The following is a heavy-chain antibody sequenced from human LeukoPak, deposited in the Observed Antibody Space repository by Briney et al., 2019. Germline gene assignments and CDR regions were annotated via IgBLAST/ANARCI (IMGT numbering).Heavy chain of an antibody. V-gene: IGHV3-53*01. CDR2: IYSGGST. CDR3: ARESRGIFGVVFDY. Sequence: GGSLRLSCAASGFTVSSNYMSWVRQAQGKGLEWVSVIYSGGSTYYADSVKGRFTISRDNSKNTLYLQMNSLRAEDTAVYYCARESRGIFGVVFDYWGQGTLVTVSS. CDR1: GFTVSSNY. D-gene: IGHD3-3*01. J-gene: IGHJ4*02.